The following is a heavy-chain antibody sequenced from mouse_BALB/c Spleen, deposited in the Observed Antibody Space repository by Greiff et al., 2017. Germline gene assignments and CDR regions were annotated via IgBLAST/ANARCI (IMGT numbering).Heavy chain of an antibody. CDR2: ISYSGST. D-gene: IGHD2-4*01. J-gene: IGHJ4*01. CDR3: ARYIYYDYDAYYYAMDY. V-gene: IGHV3-8*02. Sequence: VQLKQSGPSLVKPSQTLSLTCSVTGDSITSGYWNWIRKFPGNKLEYMGYISYSGSTYYNPSLKSRISITRDTSKNQYYLQLNSVTTEDTATYYCARYIYYDYDAYYYAMDYWGQGTSVTVSS. CDR1: GDSITSGY.